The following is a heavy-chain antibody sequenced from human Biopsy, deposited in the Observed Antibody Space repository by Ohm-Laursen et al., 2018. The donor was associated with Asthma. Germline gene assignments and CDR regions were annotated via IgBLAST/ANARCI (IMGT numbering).Heavy chain of an antibody. Sequence: SSVKVSCKTSGYTFNSAGITWVRQAPGQGLEWMGWISVYNGNTKVAQKLQDRVTMITDTSTSTAYMELKCRRSDDTAVFFCARAVDYSHYYGIDVWGQGTTVTVS. V-gene: IGHV1-18*01. CDR3: ARAVDYSHYYGIDV. CDR1: GYTFNSAG. J-gene: IGHJ6*02. D-gene: IGHD3-10*01. CDR2: ISVYNGNT.